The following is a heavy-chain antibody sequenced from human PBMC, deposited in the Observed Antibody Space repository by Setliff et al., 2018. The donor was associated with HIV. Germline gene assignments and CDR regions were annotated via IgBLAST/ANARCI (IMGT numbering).Heavy chain of an antibody. J-gene: IGHJ3*02. CDR2: IYPDDSDT. CDR3: ARIWFGAQDAFDI. V-gene: IGHV5-51*01. D-gene: IGHD3-10*01. CDR1: GYSFPNYW. Sequence: GESLKISCKGSGYSFPNYWIGWVRQMPGKGLEWMGIIYPDDSDTRYSPSFQGQVTISAEKSISTAYLQWSSLKASDTAMYYCARIWFGAQDAFDIWGQGTMVTVSS.